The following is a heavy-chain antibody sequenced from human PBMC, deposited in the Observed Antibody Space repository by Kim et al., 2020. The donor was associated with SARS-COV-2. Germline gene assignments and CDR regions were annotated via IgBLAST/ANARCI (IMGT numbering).Heavy chain of an antibody. Sequence: TTYHPSLKRRVTISVDTSKNQFSLKLSSVTAADTAVYYCASSTRPHYFDYWGQGTLVTVSS. D-gene: IGHD2-2*01. V-gene: IGHV4-59*01. CDR2: T. J-gene: IGHJ4*02. CDR3: ASSTRPHYFDY.